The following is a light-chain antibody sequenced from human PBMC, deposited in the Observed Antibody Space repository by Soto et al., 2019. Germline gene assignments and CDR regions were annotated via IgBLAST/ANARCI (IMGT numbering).Light chain of an antibody. Sequence: QSVLTQPPSVSGATGQRVTISCTGSSSNIGAGYDVHWYQQLPGTAPKLLIYGNSNRPSGVPDRFSGSKSGTSASLAITGLLAEDEADYCCQSYDSSLSGSVVFGGGTKLTVL. V-gene: IGLV1-40*01. J-gene: IGLJ2*01. CDR1: SSNIGAGYD. CDR3: QSYDSSLSGSVV. CDR2: GNS.